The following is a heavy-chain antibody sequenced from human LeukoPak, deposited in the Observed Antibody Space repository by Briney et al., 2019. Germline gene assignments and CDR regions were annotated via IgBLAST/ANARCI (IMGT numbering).Heavy chain of an antibody. Sequence: SETLSLTCTVSGVSISSSSYYWGWIRQPPGKGLEWIGSIYSSGSTYYNPSLKSRVTISVDTSKNQFTLKLSPVTAADTAVYYCAKEGTYTYGASDFDYWGQGTLVTVSS. J-gene: IGHJ4*02. V-gene: IGHV4-39*06. CDR2: IYSSGST. D-gene: IGHD4/OR15-4a*01. CDR3: AKEGTYTYGASDFDY. CDR1: GVSISSSSYY.